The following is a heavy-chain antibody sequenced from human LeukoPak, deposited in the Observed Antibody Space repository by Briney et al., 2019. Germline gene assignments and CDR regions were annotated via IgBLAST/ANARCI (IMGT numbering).Heavy chain of an antibody. Sequence: SETLSLTCAVSGASIASHSWWSWVRQPPGKGLEWIGEVYHSGGANYKPSLKSRVTISVDTSKNQFSLKLTSVTAADTAVYYCARDGSVTTNWFDPWGQGTLVTVS. CDR2: VYHSGGA. D-gene: IGHD4-17*01. CDR3: ARDGSVTTNWFDP. CDR1: GASIASHSW. J-gene: IGHJ5*02. V-gene: IGHV4/OR15-8*01.